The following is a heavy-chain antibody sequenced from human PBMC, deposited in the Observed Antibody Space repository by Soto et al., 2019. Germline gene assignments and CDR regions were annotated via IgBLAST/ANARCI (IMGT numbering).Heavy chain of an antibody. CDR2: ISYDGSNK. CDR1: GFTFSSYA. CDR3: ARDRPPVGAGSSWYFDY. V-gene: IGHV3-30-3*01. D-gene: IGHD6-13*01. Sequence: QVQLVESEGGVVQPGRSLRLSCAASGFTFSSYAMHWVSQAPGKGLEWVAVISYDGSNKYYADSVKGRFTISRGNSKNTLYLQMNSLRAEDTAVYYCARDRPPVGAGSSWYFDYWGQGTLVTVSS. J-gene: IGHJ4*02.